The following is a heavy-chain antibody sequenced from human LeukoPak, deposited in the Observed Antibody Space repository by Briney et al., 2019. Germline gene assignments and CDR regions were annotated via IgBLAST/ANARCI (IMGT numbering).Heavy chain of an antibody. Sequence: GGSPRLSCAASGFTFSSYEMNWVRQAPGKGLEWVSYISSSGSTIYYADSVKGRFTISRDNAKNSLYLQMNSLRAEDTAVYYCAELGITMIGGVWGKGTTVAISS. CDR3: AELGITMIGGV. J-gene: IGHJ6*04. CDR1: GFTFSSYE. V-gene: IGHV3-48*03. CDR2: ISSSGSTI. D-gene: IGHD3-10*02.